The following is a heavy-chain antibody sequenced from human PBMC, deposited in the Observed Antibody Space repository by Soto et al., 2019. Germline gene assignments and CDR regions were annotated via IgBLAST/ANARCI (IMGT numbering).Heavy chain of an antibody. Sequence: SETLSLTCAVSGGSINSRDLWSWVRQSPVKGLEWIGEINHSGSTNYNPSLKSRVTISVDTSKNQFSLKLTSVIAADTAVYYCARDKITGLFDYWGQGTLVTVS. D-gene: IGHD2-8*02. CDR2: INHSGST. V-gene: IGHV4-4*02. CDR3: ARDKITGLFDY. J-gene: IGHJ4*02. CDR1: GGSINSRDL.